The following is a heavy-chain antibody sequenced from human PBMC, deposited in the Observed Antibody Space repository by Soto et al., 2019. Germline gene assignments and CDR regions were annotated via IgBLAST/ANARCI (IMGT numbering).Heavy chain of an antibody. J-gene: IGHJ4*02. CDR3: VSQRTSVLTQAYFDY. V-gene: IGHV4-39*01. CDR1: GGSVSNSNYY. CDR2: VFYRGRS. D-gene: IGHD2-8*01. Sequence: ETLSLTCTVSGGSVSNSNYYWGWIRQSPGKGLEWIGSVFYRGRSYSKSSVKSRVTISVDTSKNQFSLNLNSVTASDTAVYFCVSQRTSVLTQAYFDYWGPGALVTVS.